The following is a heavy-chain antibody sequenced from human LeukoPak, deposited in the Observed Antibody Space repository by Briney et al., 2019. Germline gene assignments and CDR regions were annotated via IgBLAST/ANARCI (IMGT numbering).Heavy chain of an antibody. D-gene: IGHD3-22*01. J-gene: IGHJ4*02. V-gene: IGHV3-30*02. Sequence: GGSLRLSCAASGFTFSSYGMHWVRQAPGKGLEWVAFIRYDGSNKYYADSVKGRFTISRDNSKNTLYLQMNSLRAEDTAVYYCAKDMVNGGTMIVVVMDYWGQGTLVTVSS. CDR1: GFTFSSYG. CDR3: AKDMVNGGTMIVVVMDY. CDR2: IRYDGSNK.